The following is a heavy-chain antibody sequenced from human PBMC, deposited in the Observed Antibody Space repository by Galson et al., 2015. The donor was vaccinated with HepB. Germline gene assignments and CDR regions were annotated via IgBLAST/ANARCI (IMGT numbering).Heavy chain of an antibody. V-gene: IGHV3-30*04. CDR2: ISYDGSNK. CDR3: ARDRGMVGALYYFDY. Sequence: SLRLSCAASGFTFSSYAMHWVRQAPGKGLEWVAVISYDGSNKYYADSVKGRFTISRDNSKNTLYLQMNSLRAEDTAVYYCARDRGMVGALYYFDYWGQGTLVTVSS. J-gene: IGHJ4*02. CDR1: GFTFSSYA. D-gene: IGHD1-26*01.